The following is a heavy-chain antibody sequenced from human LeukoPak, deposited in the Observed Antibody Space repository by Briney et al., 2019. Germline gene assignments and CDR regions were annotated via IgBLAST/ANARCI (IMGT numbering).Heavy chain of an antibody. CDR2: IWYEGSNQ. V-gene: IGHV3-33*01. CDR1: GFTFSSQG. D-gene: IGHD6-19*01. J-gene: IGHJ4*02. Sequence: GGSLTLSCAASGFTFSSQGMHGVRQAPGKGVEWVAVIWYEGSNQHYSESVKGRFTISRDNSKRTLYLQMNSLRAEDTAVYYCASQIGSGFCDYWGQGTLVTVSS. CDR3: ASQIGSGFCDY.